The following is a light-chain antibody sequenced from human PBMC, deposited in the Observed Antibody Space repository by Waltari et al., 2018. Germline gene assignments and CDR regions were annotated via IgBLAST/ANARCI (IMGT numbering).Light chain of an antibody. CDR1: QSISSY. V-gene: IGKV1-39*01. CDR3: QQSYSTPR. J-gene: IGKJ4*01. CDR2: AAS. Sequence: DIQMTQSPSSLSASVGDRVTITCRASQSISSYLNWYQQKPGKAPKLLIYAASSLQSGVPSRFSGSGSGTDCTLTISSLQPEDFATYYCQQSYSTPRFGGGTKVEIK.